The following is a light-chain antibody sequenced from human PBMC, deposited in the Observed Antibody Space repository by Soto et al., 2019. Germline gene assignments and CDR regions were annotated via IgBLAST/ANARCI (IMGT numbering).Light chain of an antibody. J-gene: IGLJ1*01. CDR3: SSYTSSSTSYV. CDR2: DVS. Sequence: QSALTQPASVSGSPGKPITISCTGTSSDVGGYNYVSWYQQHPGKAPKLMIYDVSNRPSGVSNRFSGSKSGNTAPLTISGLQAEDEADYYCSSYTSSSTSYVFGTGTKVTVL. CDR1: SSDVGGYNY. V-gene: IGLV2-14*01.